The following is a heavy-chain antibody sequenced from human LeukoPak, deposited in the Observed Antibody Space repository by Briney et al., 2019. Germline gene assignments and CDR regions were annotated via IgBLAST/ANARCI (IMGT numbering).Heavy chain of an antibody. CDR2: ISGGGGST. Sequence: PGGSLRLSCAASGFTFSSYTMSWVRQAPGKGLEWVSPISGGGGSTYYADSVKGRFTISRDNPKNTLYLQMNSLRAEDTAVYYCAKVGAKWLISWFDPWGQGTLVTVSS. J-gene: IGHJ5*02. CDR3: AKVGAKWLISWFDP. CDR1: GFTFSSYT. V-gene: IGHV3-23*01. D-gene: IGHD3-3*01.